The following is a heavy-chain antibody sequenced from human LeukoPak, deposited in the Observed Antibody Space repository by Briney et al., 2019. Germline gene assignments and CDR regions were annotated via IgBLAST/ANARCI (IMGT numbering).Heavy chain of an antibody. J-gene: IGHJ3*02. Sequence: PGGSLRLSCAASGFTFSSYSMAWVRQAPGKGLEWVSYISILSSTIYYADSVKGRFTISRDNAKNSLYVKMNSLRAEDTAVYYCARERDGYTHDAFDIWGQGKMVTVSS. CDR1: GFTFSSYS. CDR2: ISILSSTI. D-gene: IGHD5-24*01. CDR3: ARERDGYTHDAFDI. V-gene: IGHV3-48*01.